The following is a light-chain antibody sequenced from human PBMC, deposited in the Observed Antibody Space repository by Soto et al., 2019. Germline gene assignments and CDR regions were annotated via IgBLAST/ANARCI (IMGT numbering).Light chain of an antibody. CDR1: SSDVGGYNY. V-gene: IGLV2-8*01. CDR2: EGN. Sequence: QSALTQPPSASGSPGQSVTISCTGTSSDVGGYNYVSWYQQHPGKVPKLIVYEGNKRPSGVPDRFSGSKSGNTASLTVSGHQAEDEADYYCTSYAGGNNVFGTGTKVTVL. CDR3: TSYAGGNNV. J-gene: IGLJ1*01.